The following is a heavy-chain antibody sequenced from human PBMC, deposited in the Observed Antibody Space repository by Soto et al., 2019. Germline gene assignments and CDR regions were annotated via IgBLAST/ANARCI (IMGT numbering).Heavy chain of an antibody. V-gene: IGHV1-69*05. CDR1: GVSFSRYA. CDR3: ARDSPGGGYYYGMDV. CDR2: IVPVLGTS. D-gene: IGHD3-16*01. J-gene: IGHJ6*02. Sequence: GASVKVSCKASGVSFSRYAISWVRQAPGQGLEWMGGIVPVLGTSHSAQKFQGRVTFSTDDSTTTAYMELSSLRSEDTAVYYCARDSPGGGYYYGMDVWGQGTTVTVSS.